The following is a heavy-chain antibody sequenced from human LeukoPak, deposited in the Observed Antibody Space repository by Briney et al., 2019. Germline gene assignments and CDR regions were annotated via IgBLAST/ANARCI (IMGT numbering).Heavy chain of an antibody. Sequence: GGSLRLSCAASGFTFSSYSMNWVRQAPGKGLEWVSSISSSSYIYYADSVKGRFTISRDDAKNSLYLQMNSLRGEDTAVYYCASWAGTTAGFSGPFDFWGQGTLVTVSS. CDR3: ASWAGTTAGFSGPFDF. V-gene: IGHV3-21*01. CDR1: GFTFSSYS. J-gene: IGHJ4*02. CDR2: ISSSSYI. D-gene: IGHD6-25*01.